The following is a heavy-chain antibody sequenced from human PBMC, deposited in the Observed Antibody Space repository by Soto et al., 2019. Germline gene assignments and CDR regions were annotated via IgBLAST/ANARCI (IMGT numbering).Heavy chain of an antibody. D-gene: IGHD3-10*01. CDR1: GGSISSGGYY. CDR2: IYYIGST. J-gene: IGHJ3*02. CDR3: ARFYMVRGVMGAFDI. V-gene: IGHV4-31*03. Sequence: QVQLQESGPGLVKPSQTLSLTCTVSGGSISSGGYYWSWIRQHPGKGLEWIGYIYYIGSTYYNPSLKIRVSISVDTSKNQFSLKLSSVTAADTAVYYCARFYMVRGVMGAFDIWGQGTMVTVSS.